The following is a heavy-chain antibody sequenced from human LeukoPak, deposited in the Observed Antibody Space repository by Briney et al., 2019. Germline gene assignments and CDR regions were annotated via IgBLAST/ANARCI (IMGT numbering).Heavy chain of an antibody. CDR2: IGSGADT. D-gene: IGHD3-10*01. Sequence: PGGSLRLSCAASGFAFSSYAMTWVRQARGKGLEWVSAIGSGADTHYADSVKGRFTISRDNSKNSLYLQMNSLRAEDTAIYYCAKDWSCDYWGQGTLVTVSS. CDR3: AKDWSCDY. J-gene: IGHJ4*02. CDR1: GFAFSSYA. V-gene: IGHV3-23*01.